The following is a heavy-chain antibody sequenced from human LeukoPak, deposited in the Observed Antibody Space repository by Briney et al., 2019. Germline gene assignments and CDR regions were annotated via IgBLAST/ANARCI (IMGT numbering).Heavy chain of an antibody. V-gene: IGHV4-59*01. CDR2: IYYSGST. CDR1: GGSISSYY. J-gene: IGHJ4*02. D-gene: IGHD2-8*01. CDR3: ARRDMVYARVRFDC. Sequence: ETLSLTCTVSGGSISSYYWNWIRQPPGKGLEWIGYIYYSGSTNYNPSLKSRVTISVDASKNQFSLRLTSVTAADTAIYYCARRDMVYARVRFDCWGQGTLVTVSS.